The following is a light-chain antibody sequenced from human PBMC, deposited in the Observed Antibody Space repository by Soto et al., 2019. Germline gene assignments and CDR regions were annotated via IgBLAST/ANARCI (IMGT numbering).Light chain of an antibody. CDR2: EGT. CDR1: SSDVGTYDL. V-gene: IGLV2-14*02. CDR3: SSYAGSNNYV. J-gene: IGLJ1*01. Sequence: QSVLTQPASVSGSPGQSVTISCTGSSSDVGTYDLVSWYQQHPGKAPKILIYEGTKRPSGVSNRFSGSKSGNTASLTVSGLQAEDEGDYYCSSYAGSNNYVFGTGTQLTVL.